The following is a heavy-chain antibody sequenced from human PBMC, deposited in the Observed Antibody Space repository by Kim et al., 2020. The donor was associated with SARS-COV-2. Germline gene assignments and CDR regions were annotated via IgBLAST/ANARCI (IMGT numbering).Heavy chain of an antibody. J-gene: IGHJ4*02. CDR1: GFTFSHYN. Sequence: GGSLRLSCAASGFTFSHYNMNWVRRAPGKGLEWVSYITHSSGNTIYYADSVKGRFTISRDNARNSLFLQMDSLRDEDTAVYYCARDNYGLDYWGQGTLVTVSS. D-gene: IGHD3-10*01. V-gene: IGHV3-48*02. CDR2: ITHSSGNTI. CDR3: ARDNYGLDY.